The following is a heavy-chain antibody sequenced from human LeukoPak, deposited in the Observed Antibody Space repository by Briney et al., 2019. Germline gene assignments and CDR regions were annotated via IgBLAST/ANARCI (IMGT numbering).Heavy chain of an antibody. J-gene: IGHJ4*02. CDR3: ARRYYDSSGYYNY. Sequence: KPSETLSLTCTVYGGSFSGYYWSWIRQPPGKGLEWIGEINHSRSTNYNPSLKSRVTISVDTSKNQFSLKLSSVTAADTAVYYCARRYYDSSGYYNYWGQGTLVTVSS. V-gene: IGHV4-34*01. CDR1: GGSFSGYY. D-gene: IGHD3-22*01. CDR2: INHSRST.